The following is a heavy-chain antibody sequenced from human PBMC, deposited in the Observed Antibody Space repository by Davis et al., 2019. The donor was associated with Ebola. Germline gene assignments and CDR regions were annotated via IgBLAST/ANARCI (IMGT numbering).Heavy chain of an antibody. CDR3: VRENWYYFDS. Sequence: GGSLRLSCAASGFPYTAYFMAWVRQAPGKGLEWVGHTRNKDDGYTTQYAASVRGRFTLSRSDSNIALYLQMNTMKTEDTAMYYCVRENWYYFDSWGPGTLVTVSS. V-gene: IGHV3-72*01. CDR1: GFPYTAYF. CDR2: TRNKDDGYTT. J-gene: IGHJ4*02. D-gene: IGHD1-1*01.